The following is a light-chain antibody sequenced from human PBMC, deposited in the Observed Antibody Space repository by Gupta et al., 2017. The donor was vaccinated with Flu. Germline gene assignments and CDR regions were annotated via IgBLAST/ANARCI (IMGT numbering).Light chain of an antibody. V-gene: IGLV3-1*01. CDR2: DDN. Sequence: YELAQPPPVSVPPGQTASVTCSGDKLGDKFFSWYQQKPGQSPAVDIYDDNRRPPGIPERLTGANSGKIAIMSIRGTQAVEYADEFCQGRDDSTVVFGGGTKLTVL. J-gene: IGLJ2*01. CDR3: QGRDDSTVV. CDR1: KLGDKF.